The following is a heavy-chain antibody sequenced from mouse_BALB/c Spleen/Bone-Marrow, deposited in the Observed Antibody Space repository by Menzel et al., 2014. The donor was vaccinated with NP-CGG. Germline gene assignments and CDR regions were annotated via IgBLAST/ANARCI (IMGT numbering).Heavy chain of an antibody. J-gene: IGHJ2*01. CDR1: GFTFSSYA. D-gene: IGHD2-4*01. CDR3: ARHGITRLLDY. V-gene: IGHV5-9-3*01. CDR2: ISSGGSYT. Sequence: EVKVVESGGGLVKPGGSLKLSCAASGFTFSSYAMSWVRQTPEKRLEWVATISSGGSYTYYPDSVKGRFTISRDNAKNTQYLQMSSLRSEDTAMYYGARHGITRLLDYWGQGTTLTVSS.